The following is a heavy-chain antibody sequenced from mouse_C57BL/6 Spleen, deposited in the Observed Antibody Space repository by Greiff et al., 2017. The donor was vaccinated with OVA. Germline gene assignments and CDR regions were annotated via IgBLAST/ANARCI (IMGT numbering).Heavy chain of an antibody. J-gene: IGHJ2*01. CDR3: AICNYYGSSYYFDY. V-gene: IGHV1-58*01. D-gene: IGHD1-1*01. Sequence: EESGAELVRPGSSVKMSCKTSGYTFTSYGINWVKQRPGQGLEWIGYIYIGNGYTEYNEKFKGKATLTSDTSSSTAYMQLSSLTSEDSAIYFCAICNYYGSSYYFDYWGQGTTLTVSS. CDR2: IYIGNGYT. CDR1: GYTFTSYG.